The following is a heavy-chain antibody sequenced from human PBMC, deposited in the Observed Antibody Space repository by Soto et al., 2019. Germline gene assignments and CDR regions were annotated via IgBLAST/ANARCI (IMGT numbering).Heavy chain of an antibody. CDR3: AVRYADY. D-gene: IGHD2-2*01. CDR1: GFSFSTYW. CDR2: IKPDGSQK. V-gene: IGHV3-7*01. Sequence: EVQLVESGGGLVQPGGSLRLSCAASGFSFSTYWMTWVRQAPGKGLEWVANIKPDGSQKYYVDSVKGRFTISRDNAKRSVYLQMESLRVEDTALYFCAVRYADYWGQGALVIVSS. J-gene: IGHJ4*02.